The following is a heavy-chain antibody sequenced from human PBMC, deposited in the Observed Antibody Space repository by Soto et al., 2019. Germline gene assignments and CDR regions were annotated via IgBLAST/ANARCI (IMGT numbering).Heavy chain of an antibody. D-gene: IGHD3-22*01. V-gene: IGHV1-58*01. J-gene: IGHJ4*02. CDR3: AAIERITMIVGY. CDR1: GFTFTSSA. Sequence: VKVSCKASGFTFTSSAVQWVRQARGQRLEWIGWIVVGSGNTNYAQKFQERVTITRDMSTSTAYMELSSLRSEDTAVYYCAAIERITMIVGYWGQGPWSPSPQ. CDR2: IVVGSGNT.